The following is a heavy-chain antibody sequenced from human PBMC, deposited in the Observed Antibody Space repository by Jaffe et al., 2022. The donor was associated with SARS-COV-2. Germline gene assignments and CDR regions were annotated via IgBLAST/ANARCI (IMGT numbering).Heavy chain of an antibody. CDR2: IRKDGSDR. V-gene: IGHV3-7*01. CDR3: ARVRSYYEGSGYYSSATRPLFFDY. Sequence: DVQLVASGGDLVQPGGSLRLSCAASGFTFSNYWMSWVRQAPGKGLEWVANIRKDGSDRYYVDSVKGRFTISRDDAKNSLYLQMNSLRAEDTAVYYCARVRSYYEGSGYYSSATRPLFFDYWGQGTLVTVSS. J-gene: IGHJ4*02. CDR1: GFTFSNYW. D-gene: IGHD3-22*01.